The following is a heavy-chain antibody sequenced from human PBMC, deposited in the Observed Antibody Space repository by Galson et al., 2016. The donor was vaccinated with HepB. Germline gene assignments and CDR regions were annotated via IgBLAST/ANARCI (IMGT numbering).Heavy chain of an antibody. CDR3: ARTRSITIFDGMDV. J-gene: IGHJ6*02. D-gene: IGHD3-3*01. CDR2: ISGSSRSYT. Sequence: CAASGFTFGEFYMTWIRQAPGKGLEWLSYISGSSRSYTDYADSVKGRFTISRDNAKDSLYLQMNSLRAEDTAVYYCARTRSITIFDGMDVWGQGTTVTVSS. V-gene: IGHV3-11*06. CDR1: GFTFGEFY.